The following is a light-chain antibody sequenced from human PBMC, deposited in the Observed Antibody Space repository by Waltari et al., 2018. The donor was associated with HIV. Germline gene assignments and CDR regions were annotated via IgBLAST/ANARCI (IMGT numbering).Light chain of an antibody. CDR2: GNS. Sequence: QPVLSQAPSASGAPGQRIVLSCSGDLSNIGRTAVSWYQHPPGRAPRLLIDGNSARPSEGPDRFSGSESGSSASLAISGLQSGDEGDYFCAAWDDGLSGVIFGGGTRLTV. CDR1: LSNIGRTA. V-gene: IGLV1-47*01. CDR3: AAWDDGLSGVI. J-gene: IGLJ2*01.